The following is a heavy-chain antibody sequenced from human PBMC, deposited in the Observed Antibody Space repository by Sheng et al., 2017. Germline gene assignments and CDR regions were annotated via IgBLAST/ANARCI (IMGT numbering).Heavy chain of an antibody. V-gene: IGHV3-30*04. J-gene: IGHJ4*02. CDR3: ARQAGATRKDIYYFDY. CDR1: GFTFSSYA. D-gene: IGHD1-26*01. Sequence: QVQLVESGGGVVQPGRSLRLSCAASGFTFSSYAMHWVRQAPGKGLEWVAVISYDGSNKYYADSVKGRFTISRDNSKNTLYLQMNSLRAEDTAVYYCARQAGATRKDIYYFDYWGQGTLVTVSS. CDR2: ISYDGSNK.